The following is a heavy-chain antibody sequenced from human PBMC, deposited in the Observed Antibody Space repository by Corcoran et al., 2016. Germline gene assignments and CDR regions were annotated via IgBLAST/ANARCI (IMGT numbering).Heavy chain of an antibody. J-gene: IGHJ5*02. CDR1: GGSISDYY. CDR3: ASGWYGDSRYGLQGGWFDP. D-gene: IGHD5-12*01. CDR2: IHYSGST. V-gene: IGHV4-59*01. Sequence: QVQLQESGPRLVKPSETLSLTCTVSGGSISDYYWSWIRQPPGKGLEWVGFIHYSGSTNYNPSLKSRVTILVDTSKKQFSLRLTSVTAADTAVYCCASGWYGDSRYGLQGGWFDPWGQGTLVTVSS.